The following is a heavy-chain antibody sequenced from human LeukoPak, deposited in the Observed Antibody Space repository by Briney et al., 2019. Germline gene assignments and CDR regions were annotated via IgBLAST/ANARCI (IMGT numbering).Heavy chain of an antibody. V-gene: IGHV3-7*01. CDR1: GFTFSSYW. J-gene: IGHJ4*02. CDR2: IKQDGSEK. CDR3: ARARYFDWDDFDY. D-gene: IGHD3-9*01. Sequence: PGGSLRLSCAASGFTFSSYWMSWVRQAPGKGLEWVANIKQDGSEKYYVDSVKGRFTISRDNAKNSLYLQMNSLRAEDTAVYYCARARYFDWDDFDYWGQGTLVTVSS.